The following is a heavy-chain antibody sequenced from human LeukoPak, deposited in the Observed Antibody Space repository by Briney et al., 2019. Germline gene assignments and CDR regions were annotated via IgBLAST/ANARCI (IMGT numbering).Heavy chain of an antibody. V-gene: IGHV1-8*01. Sequence: ASVKVSCKASGYTFTSYDINWVRQATEQGLEWMGWMNPNSGNTGYAQKFQGRVTMTRNTSISTAYMELSSLRSEDTAVYYCASQVYSSGYVPAEYWGQGTLVTVSS. CDR1: GYTFTSYD. CDR3: ASQVYSSGYVPAEY. CDR2: MNPNSGNT. D-gene: IGHD3-22*01. J-gene: IGHJ4*02.